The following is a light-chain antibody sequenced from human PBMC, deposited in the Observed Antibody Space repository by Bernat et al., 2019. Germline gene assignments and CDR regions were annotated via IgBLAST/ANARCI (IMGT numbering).Light chain of an antibody. CDR2: RND. Sequence: QSVLAQPPTASGTPGQRVSISCSGSSSNIGSNYVFWYQQLPGTAPNLLIYRNDQRPSGVPVRFSGSRSGTSASLAIDGLRSEDEADYYCAAWDDSLGGHVVFGGGTGLTVL. CDR3: AAWDDSLGGHVV. J-gene: IGLJ2*01. CDR1: SSNIGSNY. V-gene: IGLV1-47*01.